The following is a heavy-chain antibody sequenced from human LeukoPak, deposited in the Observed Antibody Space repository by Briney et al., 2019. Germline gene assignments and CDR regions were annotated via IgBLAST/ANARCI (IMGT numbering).Heavy chain of an antibody. J-gene: IGHJ4*02. Sequence: ASVKVSCKASGYTFTGHYMHWVRQAPGQGLEWMGWINPNSGGTNYAQKFQGRVTMTRDTSISTAYMELSRLRSDDTAVYYCARELDGSGWSHFDYWGQGTLVTVSS. CDR2: INPNSGGT. D-gene: IGHD6-19*01. CDR1: GYTFTGHY. V-gene: IGHV1-2*02. CDR3: ARELDGSGWSHFDY.